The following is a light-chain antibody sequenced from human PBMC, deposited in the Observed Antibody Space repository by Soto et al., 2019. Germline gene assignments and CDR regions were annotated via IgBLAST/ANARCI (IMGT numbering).Light chain of an antibody. CDR3: SSFTSSSTFV. J-gene: IGLJ1*01. V-gene: IGLV2-14*03. CDR1: SSDVGRYNY. CDR2: DVS. Sequence: QSALAQPASVSGSRGQSITISCTGTSSDVGRYNYVSWFQQHPGKVPKLIIYDVSNWPSGVSDRFSGSKSGNTASLTISELQPEDEADYYCSSFTSSSTFVFGTGTKVTDL.